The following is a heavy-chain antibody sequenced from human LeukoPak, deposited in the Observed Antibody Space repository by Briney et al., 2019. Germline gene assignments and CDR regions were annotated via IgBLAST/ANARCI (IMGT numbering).Heavy chain of an antibody. CDR3: ARDQGSYGFYFDY. CDR1: GFTFSSYW. CDR2: IKQDGSEK. Sequence: GGSLRLSCAASGFTFSSYWMSWVRQAPGKGLEWVANIKQDGSEKYYVDSVKGRFTISRDNAKNSLYLQMNSLRAEDTAVYYCARDQGSYGFYFDYWGQGTLVTVSS. V-gene: IGHV3-7*01. D-gene: IGHD5-18*01. J-gene: IGHJ4*02.